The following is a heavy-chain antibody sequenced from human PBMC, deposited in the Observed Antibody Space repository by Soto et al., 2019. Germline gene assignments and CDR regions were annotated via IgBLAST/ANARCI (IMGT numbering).Heavy chain of an antibody. Sequence: QVQLVQSGAEVKKPGASVKVSCKASGYTFTSYGISWVRQAPAQGLEWMGWISAYNGNTNYAQKLQGRVTMTTDTSTSTAYMELRSLRSDDTAVYYCARDDTMVRGVTRRYYYYYGMDVWGQGTTVTVSS. D-gene: IGHD3-10*01. J-gene: IGHJ6*02. CDR3: ARDDTMVRGVTRRYYYYYGMDV. V-gene: IGHV1-18*01. CDR2: ISAYNGNT. CDR1: GYTFTSYG.